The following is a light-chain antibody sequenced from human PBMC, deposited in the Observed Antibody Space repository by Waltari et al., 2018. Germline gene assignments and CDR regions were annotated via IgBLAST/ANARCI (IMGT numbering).Light chain of an antibody. CDR1: QAIRNE. V-gene: IGKV1-6*01. CDR3: LQDSNYPRT. J-gene: IGKJ1*01. Sequence: AIQMTQSPSSLSASIGDRVTITCRASQAIRNELGWYQQKPGKAPKLLIYAASSLQTGVPARFSGSGSGTEFTLTITSLQPEDFAIYYCLQDSNYPRTFGQGTKVEIK. CDR2: AAS.